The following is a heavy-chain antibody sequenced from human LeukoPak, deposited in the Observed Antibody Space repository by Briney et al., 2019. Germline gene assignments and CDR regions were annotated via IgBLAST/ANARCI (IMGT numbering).Heavy chain of an antibody. CDR3: ARGKYGSGSYYRDDL. V-gene: IGHV1-18*01. J-gene: IGHJ4*02. D-gene: IGHD3-10*01. CDR1: GYTFTSYG. Sequence: ASVKVSCKASGYTFTSYGISWVRQAPGQGPEWMGWISAYNGNTNYAQKLQGRVTMTTDTSTSTAYMELRSLRSDDTAVYYCARGKYGSGSYYRDDLWGQGTLVTVTS. CDR2: ISAYNGNT.